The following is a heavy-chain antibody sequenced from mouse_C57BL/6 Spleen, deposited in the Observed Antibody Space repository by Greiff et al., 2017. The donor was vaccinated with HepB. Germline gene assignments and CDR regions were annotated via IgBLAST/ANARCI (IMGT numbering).Heavy chain of an antibody. CDR2: IRLKSDNYAT. D-gene: IGHD1-1*01. Sequence: DVMLVESGGGLVQPGGSMKLSCVASGFTFSNYWMNWVRQSPEKGLEWVAQIRLKSDNYATHYAESVKGRFTISRDDSKSSVYLQMNNLRAEDTGIYYCTVTTVVATPYAMDYWGQGTSVTVSS. V-gene: IGHV6-3*01. CDR1: GFTFSNYW. J-gene: IGHJ4*01. CDR3: TVTTVVATPYAMDY.